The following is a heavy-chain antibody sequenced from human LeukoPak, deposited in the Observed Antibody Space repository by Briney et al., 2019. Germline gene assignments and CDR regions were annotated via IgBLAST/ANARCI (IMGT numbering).Heavy chain of an antibody. V-gene: IGHV3-7*01. CDR2: IKQGGSEK. D-gene: IGHD2-15*01. CDR1: GFTFSSYW. Sequence: GGSLRLSCAASGFTFSSYWMSWVRQAPGKGLEWVANIKQGGSEKYYVDSVKGRFTISRDNAKNSLYLQMNSLRAEDTAVYYCARVKTTGYCSGGSCYRTRTKDYWGQGTLVTVSS. CDR3: ARVKTTGYCSGGSCYRTRTKDY. J-gene: IGHJ4*02.